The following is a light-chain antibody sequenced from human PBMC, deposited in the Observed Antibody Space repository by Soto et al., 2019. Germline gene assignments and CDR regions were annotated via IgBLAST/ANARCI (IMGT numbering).Light chain of an antibody. J-gene: IGLJ1*01. V-gene: IGLV2-18*02. CDR2: GVT. CDR1: SRDVGRFNR. Sequence: QSALTQPPSVSGSPGQSVTISCTGTSRDVGRFNRVSWYQQPPGAAPKLLIYGVTNRPSGVPDRFSGSKSGNTASLTISGLQAEDEADYYCSSFTSSNTYVFGSGTKLTVL. CDR3: SSFTSSNTYV.